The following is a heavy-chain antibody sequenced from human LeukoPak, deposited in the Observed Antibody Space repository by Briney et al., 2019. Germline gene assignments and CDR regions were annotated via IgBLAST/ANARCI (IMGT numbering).Heavy chain of an antibody. Sequence: PGGSLRLSCAASGFTFSSYAMSWVRQAPGEGLEWVSAISGSGGSTYYADSVKGRFTISRDNSKNTLYLQMNSLRAEDTAVYYCAKDGYYYVSSGYLWEGYFDYWGQGTLVTVSS. CDR3: AKDGYYYVSSGYLWEGYFDY. CDR2: ISGSGGST. V-gene: IGHV3-23*01. CDR1: GFTFSSYA. J-gene: IGHJ4*02. D-gene: IGHD3-22*01.